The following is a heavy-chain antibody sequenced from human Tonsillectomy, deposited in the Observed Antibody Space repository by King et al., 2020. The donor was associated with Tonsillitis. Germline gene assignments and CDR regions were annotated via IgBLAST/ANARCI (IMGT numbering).Heavy chain of an antibody. J-gene: IGHJ4*02. V-gene: IGHV4-39*07. Sequence: QLQESGPGLVKPSETLSLTCTVSGGSISSSSYYWGWIRQPPGKGLEWIGSIYYSGSTYYNPSLKSRVTISVDTSKNQFSLKLSSVTAADTAVYYCARGAVDAYGSFDYWGQGTLVTVSS. CDR2: IYYSGST. D-gene: IGHD6-19*01. CDR1: GGSISSSSYY. CDR3: ARGAVDAYGSFDY.